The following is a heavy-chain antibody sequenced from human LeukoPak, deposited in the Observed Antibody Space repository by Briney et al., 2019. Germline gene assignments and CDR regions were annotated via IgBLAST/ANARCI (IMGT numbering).Heavy chain of an antibody. CDR2: MNPNSGNT. J-gene: IGHJ4*02. D-gene: IGHD3/OR15-3a*01. V-gene: IGHV1-8*01. CDR3: ARVDESIKDY. CDR1: GYTFTSYD. Sequence: ASVKLSSKASGYTFTSYDINWVRQATGQGLEWMGWMNPNSGNTGYAQKFQGRVTMTRNTSISTAYMELSSLRSEDTTVYYCARVDESIKDYWGRGTRVTVSS.